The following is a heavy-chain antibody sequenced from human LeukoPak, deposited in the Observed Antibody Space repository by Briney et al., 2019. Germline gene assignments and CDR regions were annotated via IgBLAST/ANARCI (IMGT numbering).Heavy chain of an antibody. J-gene: IGHJ5*02. V-gene: IGHV1-2*02. Sequence: ASVKVSCKASGYTFTGYYMHWVRQAPGQGLEWMGWINPNSGGTNYAQKFQGRVTMTRDTSISTAYMELSRLRSDDTAVYYCARELWVDIAAAGTGWFDPWGQGTLVTVSS. CDR2: INPNSGGT. CDR3: ARELWVDIAAAGTGWFDP. D-gene: IGHD6-13*01. CDR1: GYTFTGYY.